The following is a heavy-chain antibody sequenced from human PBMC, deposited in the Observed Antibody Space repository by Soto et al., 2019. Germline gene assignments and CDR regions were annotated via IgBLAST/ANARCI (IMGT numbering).Heavy chain of an antibody. D-gene: IGHD2-8*02. V-gene: IGHV3-13*01. CDR1: GFTFNNYD. CDR2: IGAAGDT. Sequence: EVQLVESGGALVQPGGSLRLSCTASGFTFNNYDMHGVRQATGKGLECLSGIGAAGDTYYPGAVNGRFTISRDNARNSLYLQMNSLSAADTAVYYCVRVVLGPGDYYYGMDVWGQGTTVTVSS. J-gene: IGHJ6*02. CDR3: VRVVLGPGDYYYGMDV.